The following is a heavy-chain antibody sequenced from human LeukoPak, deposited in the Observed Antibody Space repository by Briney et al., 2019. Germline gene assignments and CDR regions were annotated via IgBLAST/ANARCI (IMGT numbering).Heavy chain of an antibody. Sequence: QPGGSLRLSCAASGFTFSNYEMNWVRQAPGKGLEWVSYIGSSGGIIDYTDSVKGRFTISRDNAKNSLYLQMNSLRAEDTAVYYCARIGAGSSRDYWGQGTLVTVSS. CDR2: IGSSGGII. J-gene: IGHJ4*02. CDR1: GFTFSNYE. V-gene: IGHV3-48*03. CDR3: ARIGAGSSRDY. D-gene: IGHD6-13*01.